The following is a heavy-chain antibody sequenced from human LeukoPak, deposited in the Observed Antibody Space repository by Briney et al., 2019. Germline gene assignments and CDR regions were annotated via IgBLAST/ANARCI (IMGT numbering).Heavy chain of an antibody. Sequence: ASVKVSCKASGYTFTSYGISWVRQAPGQGLEWMGWISAYNGNTNYAQKLQGRVTMTTDTSTSTAYMELRSLRSDDTAVYYCAKEDDFWSGYSHGMDVWGQGTTVTVSS. J-gene: IGHJ6*02. CDR1: GYTFTSYG. D-gene: IGHD3-3*01. CDR2: ISAYNGNT. CDR3: AKEDDFWSGYSHGMDV. V-gene: IGHV1-18*01.